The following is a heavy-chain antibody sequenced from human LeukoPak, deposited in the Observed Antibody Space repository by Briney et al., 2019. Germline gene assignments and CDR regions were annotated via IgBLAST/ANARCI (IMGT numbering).Heavy chain of an antibody. CDR3: ARAGRVTTVYNWFDP. D-gene: IGHD4-11*01. J-gene: IGHJ5*02. Sequence: GASVKVSCKAPGYTFTSYAMNWVRQAPGQGLEWMGWINTNTGNPTYAQGFTGRFVFSLDTSVSTAYLQISSLKAEDTVVYYCARAGRVTTVYNWFDPWGQGTLVTVSS. V-gene: IGHV7-4-1*02. CDR2: INTNTGNP. CDR1: GYTFTSYA.